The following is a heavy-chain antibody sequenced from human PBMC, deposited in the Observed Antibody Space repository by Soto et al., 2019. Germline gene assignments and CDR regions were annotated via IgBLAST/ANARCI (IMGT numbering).Heavy chain of an antibody. CDR1: GGSFSGYY. CDR3: ATYYKLRYFDWLGAFDI. V-gene: IGHV4-34*01. Sequence: QVQLQQWGAGLLKPSETLSLTCAVYGGSFSGYYWSWIRQPPGKGLEWIGEINHSGSTNYNPSLKSRVTISVDTSKNQFSLKLSSVTAADTDVYYCATYYKLRYFDWLGAFDIWGQGTMVTVSS. D-gene: IGHD3-9*01. CDR2: INHSGST. J-gene: IGHJ3*02.